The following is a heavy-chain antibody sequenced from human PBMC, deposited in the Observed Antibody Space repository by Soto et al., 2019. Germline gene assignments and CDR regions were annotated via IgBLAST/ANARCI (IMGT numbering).Heavy chain of an antibody. CDR1: GFSLSTSGVG. D-gene: IGHD3-16*01. CDR3: AHGRDDYIKFGQYFDY. V-gene: IGHV2-5*02. J-gene: IGHJ4*02. Sequence: QITLKESGPTLVKPTQTLTLTCTFSGFSLSTSGVGVGWIRQPPGKALEWLALIYWDDDKRYSPSLKSRLTIPKEPSKNQVVLKMNNNDPLDTVTYYCAHGRDDYIKFGQYFDYWGQGTLVTVSS. CDR2: IYWDDDK.